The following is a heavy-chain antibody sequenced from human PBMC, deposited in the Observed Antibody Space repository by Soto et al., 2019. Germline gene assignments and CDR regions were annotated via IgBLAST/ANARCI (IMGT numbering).Heavy chain of an antibody. V-gene: IGHV1-18*01. CDR2: ISAFSGNS. CDR3: AKGVYDYTF. Sequence: QIQLVQSGAEVKRPGASVKVSCKASGYTFSTHGITWVRQAPGQGLEWMGWISAFSGNSKYAQKFQGRVTMTTDTSTATAYMELRSLRFDDTAVYYCAKGVYDYTFWGQGTLVTVSS. CDR1: GYTFSTHG. D-gene: IGHD4-4*01. J-gene: IGHJ4*02.